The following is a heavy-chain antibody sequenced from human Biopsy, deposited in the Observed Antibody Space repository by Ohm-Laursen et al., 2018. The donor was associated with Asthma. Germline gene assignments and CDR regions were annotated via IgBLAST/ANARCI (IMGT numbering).Heavy chain of an antibody. J-gene: IGHJ4*02. CDR2: IKPDGSQT. V-gene: IGHV3-7*01. Sequence: SLRLSCAAPGFTFSGSWMIWVRQAPGKGLQWLAFIKPDGSQTYYADSVEGRFSISRDNSKNSLYLQMNSLRAEDTAVYYCARDGPELPTELDYWGPGTLVTVSS. CDR3: ARDGPELPTELDY. D-gene: IGHD1-14*01. CDR1: GFTFSGSW.